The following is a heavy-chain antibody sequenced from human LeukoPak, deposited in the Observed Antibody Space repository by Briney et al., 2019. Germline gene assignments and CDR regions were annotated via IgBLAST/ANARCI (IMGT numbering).Heavy chain of an antibody. CDR3: ARDRRLGVVVPAAMKYLDTAMVADYYYGMDV. V-gene: IGHV1-69*13. Sequence: VASVKVSCKASGGTFSSYAISWVRQAPGQGLEWMGGIIPIFGTANYAQKFQGRVTITADESTSTAYMELSSLRSEDTAVYYCARDRRLGVVVPAAMKYLDTAMVADYYYGMDVWGQGTTVTVSS. CDR2: IIPIFGTA. J-gene: IGHJ6*02. CDR1: GGTFSSYA. D-gene: IGHD2-2*01.